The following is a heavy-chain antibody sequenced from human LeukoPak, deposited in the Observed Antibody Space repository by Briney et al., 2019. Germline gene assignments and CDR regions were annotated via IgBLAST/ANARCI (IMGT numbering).Heavy chain of an antibody. D-gene: IGHD3-10*01. J-gene: IGHJ3*02. CDR2: INHSGST. CDR3: ARAVFSPLLWFGEEKNDAFDI. Sequence: PSETLSLTCAVYGGSFSGYYWSWIRQPPGKGLEWIGEINHSGSTNYNPSLKSRVTISVDTSKNQFSLKLSSVTAADTAVYYCARAVFSPLLWFGEEKNDAFDIWGQGTMVTVSS. V-gene: IGHV4-34*01. CDR1: GGSFSGYY.